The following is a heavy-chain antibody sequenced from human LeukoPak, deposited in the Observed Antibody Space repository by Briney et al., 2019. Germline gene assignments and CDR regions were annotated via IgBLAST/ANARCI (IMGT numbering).Heavy chain of an antibody. Sequence: PSETLSLTCAVYGGSFSGHYWSWIRQPPGKGLEWIGEINHSGSTNYNPSLKSRVTISVDTSKNQFSLKLSSVTAADTAVYYCARGYCSSTSCYLYYYYGMDVWGQGTTVTVSS. V-gene: IGHV4-34*01. CDR1: GGSFSGHY. CDR2: INHSGST. J-gene: IGHJ6*02. CDR3: ARGYCSSTSCYLYYYYGMDV. D-gene: IGHD2-2*01.